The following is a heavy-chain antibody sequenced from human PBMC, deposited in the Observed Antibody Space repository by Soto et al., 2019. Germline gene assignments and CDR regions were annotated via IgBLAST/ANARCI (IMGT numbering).Heavy chain of an antibody. V-gene: IGHV3-48*03. Sequence: EVQLVESGGGFVQPGGSLRLSCAGSGFTFSSYEMNWVRQAPGKGLEWVSYISRSGDVIYYADSVKGRFTVSRANDKNSLYLQMNSLRAEDTAVYYGALDVKGGCCSSWLDPWCQGTLVTVNS. CDR2: ISRSGDVI. CDR1: GFTFSSYE. CDR3: ALDVKGGCCSSWLDP. D-gene: IGHD2-15*01. J-gene: IGHJ5*02.